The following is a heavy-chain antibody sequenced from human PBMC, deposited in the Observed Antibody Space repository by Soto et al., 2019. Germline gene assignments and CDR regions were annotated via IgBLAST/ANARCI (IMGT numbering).Heavy chain of an antibody. J-gene: IGHJ4*02. V-gene: IGHV3-23*01. CDR3: ASRGSGSYYDY. CDR2: ISGSGGST. CDR1: GFTFSSYA. Sequence: EVQLLESGGGLVQSGGSLRLSCAASGFTFSSYAMRWVRQAPVKGLEWVSAISGSGGSTYYAASVKGRFTISRDNSKTPLYLQINSLRAEDTAVYYCASRGSGSYYDYWGQGTLVTVSS. D-gene: IGHD1-26*01.